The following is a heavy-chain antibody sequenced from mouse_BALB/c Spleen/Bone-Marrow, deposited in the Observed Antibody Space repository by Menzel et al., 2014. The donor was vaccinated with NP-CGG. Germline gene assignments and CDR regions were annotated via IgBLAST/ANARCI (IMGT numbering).Heavy chain of an antibody. J-gene: IGHJ2*01. Sequence: VQVVESGAELARPGASVWMSCRASGYTFTSYPMNWVKQRPGQGLEWIGYINPSSGYTNYNQKFKDKATLTADKSSSTAYMQLSSLTSEDSAVYYCTRRAAYYFDYWGQSTTLTVSS. D-gene: IGHD3-3*01. V-gene: IGHV1-4*01. CDR2: INPSSGYT. CDR3: TRRAAYYFDY. CDR1: GYTFTSYP.